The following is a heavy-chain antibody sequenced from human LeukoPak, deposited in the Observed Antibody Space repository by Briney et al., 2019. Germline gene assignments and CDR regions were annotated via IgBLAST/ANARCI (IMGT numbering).Heavy chain of an antibody. CDR3: ARQVDIGMALPDY. CDR2: ISAYNRKT. V-gene: IGHV1-18*01. J-gene: IGHJ4*02. Sequence: ASVKVSCKASGYTFTSYGMTWVRQAPGHGLEWMGWISAYNRKTNYAQKLQGRVTMTTDTSTSTAYMELRSLRSDDAVVYYCARQVDIGMALPDYWGQGTLVTVSS. D-gene: IGHD5-18*01. CDR1: GYTFTSYG.